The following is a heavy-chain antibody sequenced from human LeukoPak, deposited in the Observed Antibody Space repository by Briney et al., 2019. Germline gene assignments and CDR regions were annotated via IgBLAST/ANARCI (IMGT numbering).Heavy chain of an antibody. J-gene: IGHJ4*02. D-gene: IGHD1-1*01. CDR3: AQDLAYIRLAN. V-gene: IGHV3-30*18. CDR1: GFSFSSYD. CDR2: ISQDGSNQ. Sequence: GGSLRLSCAASGFSFSSYDMHWVRQAPGKGLEGVALISQDGSNQYHADPVQGRFTISRHNSKNTVYLQMDSLRFEDAAVYYCAQDLAYIRLANWGQGTLVTVSS.